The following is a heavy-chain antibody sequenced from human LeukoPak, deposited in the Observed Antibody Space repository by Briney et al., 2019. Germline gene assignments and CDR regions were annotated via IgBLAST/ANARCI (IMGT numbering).Heavy chain of an antibody. D-gene: IGHD4-17*01. CDR3: ARHYGDLYLPFDY. CDR1: GGSISSYY. Sequence: SETLSLTCTVSGGSISSYYWGWIRQPPGKGLEWVGYMSNSGSTNSNPSLRSRVTISVDTSKEQFSLKLSSVTAADTAVYYCARHYGDLYLPFDYWGQGTLVTVSS. J-gene: IGHJ4*02. V-gene: IGHV4-59*08. CDR2: MSNSGST.